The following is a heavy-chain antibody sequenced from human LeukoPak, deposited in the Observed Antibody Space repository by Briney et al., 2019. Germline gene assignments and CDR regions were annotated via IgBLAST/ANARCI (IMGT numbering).Heavy chain of an antibody. Sequence: SETLSLTCTVSGGSISSGSYYWSWIRQPAGKGLEWIGRIYTSGSTNYNPSLKSRVTISVDTSKNQFSLKLSSVTAADTAVYYCARGGEYCSSTSCDGRFDYWGQGTLVTVSS. CDR1: GGSISSGSYY. V-gene: IGHV4-61*02. CDR3: ARGGEYCSSTSCDGRFDY. J-gene: IGHJ4*02. D-gene: IGHD2-2*01. CDR2: IYTSGST.